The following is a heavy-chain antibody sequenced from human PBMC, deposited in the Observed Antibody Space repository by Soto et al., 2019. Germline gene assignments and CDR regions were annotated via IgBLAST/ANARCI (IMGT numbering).Heavy chain of an antibody. V-gene: IGHV3-30*18. J-gene: IGHJ6*02. D-gene: IGHD6-13*01. Sequence: QVQLMESGGGVVQPGRSLRLSCEASGFTFSRSGMHWVRQAPGKGLEWVEVISYDGSNKYYTDYVKGRFTISRDNSKNTLYLQMNSLRAEDTAVYYCAKDLRRTGMNDYYGMDVWGQGTKVTVSS. CDR1: GFTFSRSG. CDR3: AKDLRRTGMNDYYGMDV. CDR2: ISYDGSNK.